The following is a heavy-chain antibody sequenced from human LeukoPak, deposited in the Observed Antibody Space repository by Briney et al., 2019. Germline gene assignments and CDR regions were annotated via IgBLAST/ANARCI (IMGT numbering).Heavy chain of an antibody. CDR3: ARGSPYSSSWYAFPVYHYYGMDV. J-gene: IGHJ6*02. D-gene: IGHD6-13*01. CDR2: IYYSGST. Sequence: SETLSLTCTVSGGSISSGGYYWSWIRQHPGKGLEWIGYIYYSGSTNYNPSLKSRVTISVDTSKNQFSLKLSSVTAADTAVYYCARGSPYSSSWYAFPVYHYYGMDVWGQGTTVTVSS. V-gene: IGHV4-31*03. CDR1: GGSISSGGYY.